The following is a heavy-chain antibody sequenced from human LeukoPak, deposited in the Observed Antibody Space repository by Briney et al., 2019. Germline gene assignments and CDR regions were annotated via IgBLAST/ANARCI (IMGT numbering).Heavy chain of an antibody. D-gene: IGHD3-3*01. Sequence: KSSETLSLTCAVSGDSISTTNYYWGWIRQPPGKGLEWIGIIYYSGITHYNPSLKSRVTILVDTSKNQFSLKLSSVTDADTAVYYCAGVRRSLNWFDSWGQGTLVTVSS. CDR3: AGVRRSLNWFDS. J-gene: IGHJ5*01. V-gene: IGHV4-39*01. CDR1: GDSISTTNYY. CDR2: IYYSGIT.